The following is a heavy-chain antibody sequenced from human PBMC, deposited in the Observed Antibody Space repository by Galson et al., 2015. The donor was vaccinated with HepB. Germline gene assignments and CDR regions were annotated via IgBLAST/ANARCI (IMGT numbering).Heavy chain of an antibody. V-gene: IGHV3-23*01. J-gene: IGHJ4*02. CDR3: ATSSGFNLVALGGYFDY. CDR2: ISGSGGST. D-gene: IGHD6-19*01. CDR1: GFTFSSYA. Sequence: SLRLSCAASGFTFSSYAMSWVRQAPGKGLEWVSAISGSGGSTYYADSVKGRFTISRDNSKNTLYLQMNSLRAEDTAVYYCATSSGFNLVALGGYFDYWGQGTLVTVSS.